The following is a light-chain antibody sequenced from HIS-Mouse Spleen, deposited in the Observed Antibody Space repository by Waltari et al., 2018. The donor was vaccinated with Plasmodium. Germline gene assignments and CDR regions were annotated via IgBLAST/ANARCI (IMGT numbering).Light chain of an antibody. Sequence: SYELTQPPSVSVSPGQTARITCPGDALPKKSAYWYPQKSGQAPVLVLYEDSKRPSGIPERFSGSSSGTMATLTISGAQVEDEADYYCYSTDSSGNHRVFGGGTKLTVL. CDR1: ALPKKS. V-gene: IGLV3-10*01. CDR2: EDS. J-gene: IGLJ3*02. CDR3: YSTDSSGNHRV.